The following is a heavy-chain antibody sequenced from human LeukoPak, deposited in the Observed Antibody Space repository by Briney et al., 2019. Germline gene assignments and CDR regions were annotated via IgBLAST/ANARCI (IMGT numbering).Heavy chain of an antibody. CDR3: ARGPTLTTDY. Sequence: SETLSLTCIVSGGSVSSDYYHWDWIRQPPGKGLEWIGYIYSSASSDYNPSLKSRVTMSVDTSKNQFSLKLSSVTAADTAVYYCARGPTLTTDYWGQGTVVTVSS. CDR2: IYSSASS. J-gene: IGHJ4*02. D-gene: IGHD4-17*01. CDR1: GGSVSSDYYH. V-gene: IGHV4-61*01.